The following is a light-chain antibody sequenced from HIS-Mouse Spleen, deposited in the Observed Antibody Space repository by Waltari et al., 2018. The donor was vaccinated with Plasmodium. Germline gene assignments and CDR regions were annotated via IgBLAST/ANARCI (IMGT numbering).Light chain of an antibody. CDR1: QSVSSY. J-gene: IGKJ3*01. Sequence: EIVLTQSPATLSLSPGESATLPGRASQSVSSYLAWYQQKPGQAPRLLIYDASNRATGIPARFSGSGSGTDFTLTISSLEPEDFAVYYCQQRSNWPITFGPGTKVDIK. CDR2: DAS. CDR3: QQRSNWPIT. V-gene: IGKV3-11*01.